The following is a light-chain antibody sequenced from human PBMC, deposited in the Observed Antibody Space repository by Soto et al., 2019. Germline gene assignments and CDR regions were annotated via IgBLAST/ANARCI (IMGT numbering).Light chain of an antibody. Sequence: EIVLMQSPGTLSLSPGERATLSCRASQSVSSSYLAWYQQKPGQAPRLLIYGASSRATGIPDRFGGSGSGTDFTLTISRLEPEDFAVYYCQQYGSSPGTFGQGTKVDIK. CDR1: QSVSSSY. CDR3: QQYGSSPGT. J-gene: IGKJ1*01. V-gene: IGKV3-20*01. CDR2: GAS.